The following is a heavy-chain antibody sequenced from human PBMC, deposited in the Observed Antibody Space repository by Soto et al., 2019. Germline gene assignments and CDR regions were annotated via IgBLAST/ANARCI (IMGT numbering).Heavy chain of an antibody. CDR3: TTDSYITSIIVRFDY. V-gene: IGHV3-15*07. D-gene: IGHD3-22*01. CDR2: VKSKTDGGTT. CDR1: GFTFSNAW. J-gene: IGHJ4*01. Sequence: GGSLRLSCAASGFTFSNAWINWVRQTPGKGLGWVGRVKSKTDGGTTDFAAPVKGRFAISRDDSKNMVYLEMNSLKTEDTAINYCTTDSYITSIIVRFDYWGHGTLVTVSS.